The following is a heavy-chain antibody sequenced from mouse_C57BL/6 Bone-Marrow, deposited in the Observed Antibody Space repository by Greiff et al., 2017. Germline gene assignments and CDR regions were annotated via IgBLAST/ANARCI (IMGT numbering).Heavy chain of an antibody. J-gene: IGHJ4*01. CDR2: IDPSDSYT. D-gene: IGHD1-1*01. CDR1: GYTFTSYW. V-gene: IGHV1-50*01. Sequence: QVQLQQPGAELVKPGASVKLSCKASGYTFTSYWMQWVKQRPGQGLEWIGEIDPSDSYTNYNQKFKGKATLTVDTSSSTAYMQLSSLTSEDSSVYYCTSGLITTLDDWGQGTSVTVSS. CDR3: TSGLITTLDD.